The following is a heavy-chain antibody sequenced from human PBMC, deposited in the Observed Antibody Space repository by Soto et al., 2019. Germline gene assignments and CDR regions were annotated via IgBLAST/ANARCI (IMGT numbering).Heavy chain of an antibody. CDR1: GGSISSYY. J-gene: IGHJ4*02. D-gene: IGHD4-17*01. V-gene: IGHV4-59*01. CDR3: ARADFYGGNSWNCDY. CDR2: VYYSGST. Sequence: SETLSLTCTVSGGSISSYYWSWIRQPPGKGLEWIGYVYYSGSTNYNPSLKSRVTISVDTSKNQFSLKLSSVTAADTAVYYCARADFYGGNSWNCDYWGQGTLVTVS.